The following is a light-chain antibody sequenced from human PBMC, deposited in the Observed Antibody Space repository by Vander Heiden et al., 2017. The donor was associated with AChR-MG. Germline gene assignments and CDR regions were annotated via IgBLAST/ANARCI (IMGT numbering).Light chain of an antibody. V-gene: IGKV1-39*01. CDR3: RQRYNSPGT. Sequence: DIQMTQSPSSLSASVGDRVTITCRASQSISSYLNWYQQKPGKAPRLLIYAASRLQKGVLSRISSSGSGTDFTITISSLQPEDFATYYCRQRYNSPGTFGQGTKVEIK. CDR1: QSISSY. CDR2: AAS. J-gene: IGKJ1*01.